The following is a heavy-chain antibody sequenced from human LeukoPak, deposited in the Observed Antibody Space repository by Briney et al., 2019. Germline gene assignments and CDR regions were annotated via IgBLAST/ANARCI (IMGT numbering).Heavy chain of an antibody. CDR1: GGSISSSSYY. J-gene: IGHJ4*02. D-gene: IGHD2-8*01. CDR2: INSDGSST. CDR3: ATSRTFDY. V-gene: IGHV3-74*01. Sequence: ETLSFTCTVSGGSISSSSYYWGWIRQPPGKGLVWVSRINSDGSSTSYADSVKGGFTISRDNAKNTVYLQMNSLRAEDTAVYYCATSRTFDYWGQGTLVTVSS.